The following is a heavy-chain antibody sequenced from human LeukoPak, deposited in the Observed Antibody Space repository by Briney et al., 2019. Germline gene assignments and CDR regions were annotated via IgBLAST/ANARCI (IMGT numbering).Heavy chain of an antibody. Sequence: SQTLSLTCTVSGGSISSGSYYWSWIRQPAGKGLERIGRIYTSGSTNYNPSLKSRVTISVDTSKNQFSLKLSSVTAADTAVYYCARDGASSSWEYFDYWGQGTLVTVSS. CDR1: GGSISSGSYY. V-gene: IGHV4-61*02. CDR3: ARDGASSSWEYFDY. CDR2: IYTSGST. D-gene: IGHD6-13*01. J-gene: IGHJ4*02.